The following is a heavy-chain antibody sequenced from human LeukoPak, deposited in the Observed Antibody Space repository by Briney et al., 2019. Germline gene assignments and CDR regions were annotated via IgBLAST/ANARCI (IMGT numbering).Heavy chain of an antibody. Sequence: ASVKVSCKASGYTFTSYAMNWVRQAPGQGLEWMGWINTNTGNPTYAQGFTGRFVFSLDTSVSTAYLQISSLKAEDTALYYCAKDPLPGGANYDLAFDYWGQGTLVTVSS. CDR1: GYTFTSYA. CDR2: INTNTGNP. J-gene: IGHJ4*02. V-gene: IGHV7-4-1*02. D-gene: IGHD3-22*01. CDR3: AKDPLPGGANYDLAFDY.